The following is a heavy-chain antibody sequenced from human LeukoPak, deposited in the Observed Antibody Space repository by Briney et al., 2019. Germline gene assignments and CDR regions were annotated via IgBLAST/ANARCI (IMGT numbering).Heavy chain of an antibody. CDR3: ARAGHCTNGICYTADFDY. CDR2: IRYDGSEK. CDR1: GFTFNTYG. V-gene: IGHV3-30*02. Sequence: GGSLRLSCAASGFTFNTYGMHWVRQAPGKGLEWVAFIRYDGSEKYYADSVKGRFTISRDNSKNTVYLQMNSLRVEDTAVYYCARAGHCTNGICYTADFDYWGQGTLVTVSS. J-gene: IGHJ4*02. D-gene: IGHD2-8*01.